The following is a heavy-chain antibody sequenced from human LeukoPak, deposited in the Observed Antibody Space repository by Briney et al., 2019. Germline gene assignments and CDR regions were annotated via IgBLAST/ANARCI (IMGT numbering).Heavy chain of an antibody. J-gene: IGHJ4*02. CDR2: IGSSGTTI. D-gene: IGHD6-19*01. V-gene: IGHV3-48*03. CDR1: GFPFSIYE. Sequence: GGSLRLSCAVSGFPFSIYEMNWVRQAPGKGLEWVSNIGSSGTTIYYADSVKGRFSISRDNAKNSLYLQMNSLRVEDTAVYYCALFAVASDFDYWGQGALVTVSS. CDR3: ALFAVASDFDY.